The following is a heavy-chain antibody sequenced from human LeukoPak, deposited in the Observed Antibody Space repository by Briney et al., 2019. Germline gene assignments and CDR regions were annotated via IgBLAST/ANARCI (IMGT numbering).Heavy chain of an antibody. V-gene: IGHV3-30*02. CDR1: GFTFSSYG. Sequence: PGGSLRLSCAASGFTFSSYGMHWVRQAPGKGLEWVAFIRYDGSNKYYADSVKGRFTISRDNSKNTLYLQMNSLRAEDTAVYYCAKESRGYCSGGSCYHDYWGQGTLVTVSS. CDR3: AKESRGYCSGGSCYHDY. D-gene: IGHD2-15*01. CDR2: IRYDGSNK. J-gene: IGHJ4*02.